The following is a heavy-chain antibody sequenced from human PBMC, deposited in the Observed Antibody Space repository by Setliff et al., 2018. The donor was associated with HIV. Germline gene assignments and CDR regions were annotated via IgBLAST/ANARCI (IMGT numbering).Heavy chain of an antibody. CDR2: IYYNGNT. D-gene: IGHD5-18*01. J-gene: IGHJ6*03. V-gene: IGHV4-59*12. Sequence: SETLSLTCTISGGSITGYFWSWIRQPPGKGLEWIGYIYYNGNTNYNPSLKSRATISLDTSNNQFSLKLISVTAADTAVYYCAREIQFSATTYYYYYMDDWGRGTTVTVSS. CDR1: GGSITGYF. CDR3: AREIQFSATTYYYYYMDD.